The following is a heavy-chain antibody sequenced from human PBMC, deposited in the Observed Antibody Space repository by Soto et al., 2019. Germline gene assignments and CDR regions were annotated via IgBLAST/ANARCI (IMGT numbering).Heavy chain of an antibody. D-gene: IGHD2-15*01. Sequence: QVQLQESGPGLVKPSQNLSLTCTVSGGSISSGGYYWSWIRQHPGKGLEWIGYIYYSGSTYYNPSLQSRVTISVDTSKNQFSLKLSSVTAADTAVYYCARLCSGGSCYWNFDYWGQGTLVTVSS. CDR2: IYYSGST. V-gene: IGHV4-31*03. CDR1: GGSISSGGYY. CDR3: ARLCSGGSCYWNFDY. J-gene: IGHJ4*02.